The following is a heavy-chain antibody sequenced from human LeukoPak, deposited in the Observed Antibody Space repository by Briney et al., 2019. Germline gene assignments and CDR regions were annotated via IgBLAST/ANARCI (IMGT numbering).Heavy chain of an antibody. V-gene: IGHV3-23*01. CDR1: GFTFSSYA. CDR3: AKVVVRGGPRGTYYFDY. J-gene: IGHJ4*02. CDR2: ISGSGGST. Sequence: GGSLRLSCAASGFTFSSYAMSWVRQAPGKGLEWVSAISGSGGSTYYADSVKGRFTISRDNSKNTLYLQMNSLRAEDTAVYYCAKVVVRGGPRGTYYFDYWGQGTLVTVSS. D-gene: IGHD3-10*01.